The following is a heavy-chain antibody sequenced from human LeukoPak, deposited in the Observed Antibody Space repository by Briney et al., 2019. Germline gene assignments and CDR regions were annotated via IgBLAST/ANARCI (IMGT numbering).Heavy chain of an antibody. CDR1: GFTFSSYE. D-gene: IGHD3-22*01. CDR3: ARGTYYYDSSGYIDY. J-gene: IGHJ4*02. V-gene: IGHV3-48*03. CDR2: ISSSGSTI. Sequence: PGGSLRLSCAASGFTFSSYEMSWVRQAPGKGLEWVSYISSSGSTIYYADSVKGRFTISRDNAKNSLYLQMNSLRAEDTAVYYCARGTYYYDSSGYIDYWGQGTLVTVSS.